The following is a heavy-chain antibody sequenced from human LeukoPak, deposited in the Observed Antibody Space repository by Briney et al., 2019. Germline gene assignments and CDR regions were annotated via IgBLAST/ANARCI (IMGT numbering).Heavy chain of an antibody. V-gene: IGHV4-34*01. CDR2: INHSGST. Sequence: SEALSLTCAVYGGSFSGYYWSWIRQPPGKGLEWIGEINHSGSTNYNPSLKSRVTISVDTSKNQFSLKLSSVTAADTAVYYCARTRDANAYYYYYGMDVWGQGTTVTVSS. D-gene: IGHD2-2*01. J-gene: IGHJ6*02. CDR1: GGSFSGYY. CDR3: ARTRDANAYYYYYGMDV.